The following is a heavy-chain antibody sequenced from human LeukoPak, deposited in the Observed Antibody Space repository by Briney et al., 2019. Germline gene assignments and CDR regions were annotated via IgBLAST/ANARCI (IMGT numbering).Heavy chain of an antibody. J-gene: IGHJ3*02. Sequence: ASVKVSCKASGYTFTSYGISWVRQAPGLGLEWMGWISAYNGNTNYAQKLQGRVTMTTDTSTSTAYMELSSLRSEDTAVYYCARDCSSTSCSPGGFDIWGQGTMVTVSS. CDR3: ARDCSSTSCSPGGFDI. D-gene: IGHD2-2*01. V-gene: IGHV1-18*01. CDR2: ISAYNGNT. CDR1: GYTFTSYG.